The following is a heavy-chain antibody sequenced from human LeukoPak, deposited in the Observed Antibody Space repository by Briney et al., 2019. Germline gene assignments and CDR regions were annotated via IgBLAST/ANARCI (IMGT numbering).Heavy chain of an antibody. Sequence: SETLSLTCTVSGGSISSYYWSWIRQPPGNGLEWIGYIYYSGSTNYNPSLKSRVTISVDASKNQFSLKLSSVTAADTAVYYCARLGSGWPYWYFDLWGRGTLVTVSS. V-gene: IGHV4-59*08. CDR2: IYYSGST. J-gene: IGHJ2*01. CDR3: ARLGSGWPYWYFDL. D-gene: IGHD6-19*01. CDR1: GGSISSYY.